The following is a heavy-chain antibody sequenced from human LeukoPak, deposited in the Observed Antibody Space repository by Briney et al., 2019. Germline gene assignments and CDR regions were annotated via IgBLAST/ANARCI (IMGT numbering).Heavy chain of an antibody. J-gene: IGHJ3*02. CDR2: ISAYNGNT. CDR1: GYTFTSYG. V-gene: IGHV1-18*01. D-gene: IGHD2-2*01. CDR3: ASDRIYLSWNCSSTSCQTPDAFDI. Sequence: ASVKVSCKASGYTFTSYGISWVRQAPGQGLEWMGWISAYNGNTNYAQKLQGRVTMTTDTSTSTAYLELRSLRSDDTAVYSCASDRIYLSWNCSSTSCQTPDAFDIWGQATMVTVSS.